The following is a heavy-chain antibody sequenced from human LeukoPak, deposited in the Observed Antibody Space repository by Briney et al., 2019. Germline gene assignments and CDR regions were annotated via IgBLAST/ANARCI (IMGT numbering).Heavy chain of an antibody. V-gene: IGHV3-48*04. CDR1: GFTFSTYN. J-gene: IGHJ6*03. D-gene: IGHD2/OR15-2a*01. Sequence: GESLRLSCVASGFTFSTYNMNWVRQAPGKGLEWVSHISPRGTTRYYADSVKGRFTISRDNAKNSLYLKMSSLRVEDSAVYYCASFSIRTGAYYLDVWGKGTTVAVSS. CDR3: ASFSIRTGAYYLDV. CDR2: ISPRGTTR.